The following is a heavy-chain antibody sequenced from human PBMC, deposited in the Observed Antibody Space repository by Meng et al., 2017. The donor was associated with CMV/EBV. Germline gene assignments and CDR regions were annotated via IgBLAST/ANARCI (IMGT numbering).Heavy chain of an antibody. J-gene: IGHJ5*02. CDR3: AKDYSSGRPRWFDP. CDR2: ISGSGGST. Sequence: VHLLSAGGGLVQPGVSLVPSGASSGFSFGSYARSWVRQAPGKGLEWVSAISGSGGSTYYADSVKGRFTISRDNSKNTLYLQMNSRRAEDTAVYYCAKDYSSGRPRWFDPWGQGTLVTVSS. D-gene: IGHD6-19*01. V-gene: IGHV3-23*01. CDR1: GFSFGSYA.